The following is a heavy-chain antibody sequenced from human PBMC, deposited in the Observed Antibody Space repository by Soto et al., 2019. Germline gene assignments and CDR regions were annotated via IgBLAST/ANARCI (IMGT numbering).Heavy chain of an antibody. Sequence: QVQLQESGPGLVNPSETLSLPCTVSGGSIRDYFWTWIRQPPGKGLEWIGYIYYSGRTKHNPSLKSRVSISVDTSKNRFSLQLRSVTAAETAVYYCARVGGDAFGDSGGFDFWGQGTLVTVSS. J-gene: IGHJ4*02. V-gene: IGHV4-59*01. D-gene: IGHD4-17*01. CDR3: ARVGGDAFGDSGGFDF. CDR2: IYYSGRT. CDR1: GGSIRDYF.